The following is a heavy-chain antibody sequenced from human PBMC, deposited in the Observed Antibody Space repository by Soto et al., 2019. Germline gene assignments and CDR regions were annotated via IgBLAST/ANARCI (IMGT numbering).Heavy chain of an antibody. J-gene: IGHJ6*02. CDR2: ISSRSSTI. D-gene: IGHD3-22*01. CDR3: ARYDSSGYYWPYYYYGMDV. Sequence: GGSLRLSCAASGFTFSTYSMNWVRQAPGKGLEWVSFISSRSSTIYYADSVKGRFTISRDNAKNSLYLQMNSLRAEDTAVYYCARYDSSGYYWPYYYYGMDVWGQGTTVTVSS. V-gene: IGHV3-48*04. CDR1: GFTFSTYS.